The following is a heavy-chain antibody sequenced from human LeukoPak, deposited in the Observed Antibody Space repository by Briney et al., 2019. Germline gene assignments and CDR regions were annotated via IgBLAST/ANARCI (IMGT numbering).Heavy chain of an antibody. CDR2: ISSSSYI. CDR1: GFTFSSYS. D-gene: IGHD3-3*01. CDR3: ARDCSSGYYDFWSGYWAFDI. V-gene: IGHV3-21*01. Sequence: PGGSLRLSCAASGFTFSSYSMNWVRQAPGKGLEWVSSISSSSYIYYAYSVKGRFTISRDNAKNSLYLQMNSLRAEDTAVYYCARDCSSGYYDFWSGYWAFDIWGQGTMVTVSS. J-gene: IGHJ3*02.